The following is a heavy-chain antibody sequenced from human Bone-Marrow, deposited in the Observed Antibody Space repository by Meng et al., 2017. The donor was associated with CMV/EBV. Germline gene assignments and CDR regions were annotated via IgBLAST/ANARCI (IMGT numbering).Heavy chain of an antibody. V-gene: IGHV3-21*01. CDR1: GFTYSSYS. CDR3: ARVVRCSSTSCYSARHYYYGMDV. Sequence: GALKMSCVASGFTYSSYSMNWVRQAPGKGLEWVSSISSSSSYIYYVDPVKGRFTISLENAKNSLYLQMNSLRAEDTAVYYFARVVRCSSTSCYSARHYYYGMDVWGQGTTVTVAS. J-gene: IGHJ6*02. CDR2: ISSSSSYI. D-gene: IGHD2-2*02.